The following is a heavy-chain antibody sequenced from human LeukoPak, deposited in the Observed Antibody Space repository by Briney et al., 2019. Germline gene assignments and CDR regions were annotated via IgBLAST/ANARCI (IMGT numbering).Heavy chain of an antibody. CDR2: IYPGDSDT. CDR1: GYSFTTYW. D-gene: IGHD6-19*01. CDR3: ASSRAGTLKVHNWFDP. J-gene: IGHJ5*02. Sequence: GESLKISCKGSGYSFTTYWIGWVRQMPGKGLEWMGIIYPGDSDTRYSPSFQGQVTISVDRSITTAYLQWSSLKASDTAMYFCASSRAGTLKVHNWFDPWGQGSLVTVSS. V-gene: IGHV5-51*01.